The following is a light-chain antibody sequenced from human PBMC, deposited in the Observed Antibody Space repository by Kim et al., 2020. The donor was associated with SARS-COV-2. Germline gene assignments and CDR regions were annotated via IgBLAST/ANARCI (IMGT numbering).Light chain of an antibody. CDR2: EVT. V-gene: IGLV2-8*01. Sequence: QSALTQPPSASGSPGQSVTISCTGTSSDVGGYNYVSWYQQHPGKAPKLMIYEVTKRPSGVPDRFSGSKSGNTASLTISGLQAEDEADYYSCSYAATKMVFGGGTKVTVL. J-gene: IGLJ2*01. CDR1: SSDVGGYNY. CDR3: CSYAATKMV.